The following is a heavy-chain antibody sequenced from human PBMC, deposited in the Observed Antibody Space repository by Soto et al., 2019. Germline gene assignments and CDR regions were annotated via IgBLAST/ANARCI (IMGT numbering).Heavy chain of an antibody. Sequence: QVQLQESGPGLVKPSETLSLTCAVSSGSINGHFCGWFRQPPGKGLEWIGYTHYSEDTDYNPSLKSRVTMSLDSSKHQFSLRLSSVTAADTAVYYCATGGGWLTDYWGQGTLVTVSS. V-gene: IGHV4-59*11. D-gene: IGHD3-16*01. J-gene: IGHJ4*02. CDR3: ATGGGWLTDY. CDR2: THYSEDT. CDR1: SGSINGHF.